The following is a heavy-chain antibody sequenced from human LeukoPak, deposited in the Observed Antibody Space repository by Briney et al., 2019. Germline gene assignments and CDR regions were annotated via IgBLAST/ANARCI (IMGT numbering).Heavy chain of an antibody. CDR2: IYYSGST. D-gene: IGHD6-19*01. V-gene: IGHV4-59*01. Sequence: SETLSLTCTVSGGSISSYYWSWIRQPPGKGLEWIGYIYYSGSTNYNPSLKSRVTISVDTSKNQFSLKLSSVTAADTAVYYCARGGYSSGWQFGYWGQGTLVTVSS. CDR1: GGSISSYY. CDR3: ARGGYSSGWQFGY. J-gene: IGHJ4*02.